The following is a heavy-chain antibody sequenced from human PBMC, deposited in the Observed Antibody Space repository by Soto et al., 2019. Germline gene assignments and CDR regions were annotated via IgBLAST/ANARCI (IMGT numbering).Heavy chain of an antibody. V-gene: IGHV5-51*01. Sequence: PXASLKISCKGYGYIFASYWIGWVRQMPGKGLEWMGIIYPGDSDTRYRPSFEGQVTISADKSSSTAYLQWSSLKASDTATYFCARSRNFGWYVHGLDVWGQGTTVTVS. J-gene: IGHJ6*02. D-gene: IGHD6-19*01. CDR1: GYIFASYW. CDR2: IYPGDSDT. CDR3: ARSRNFGWYVHGLDV.